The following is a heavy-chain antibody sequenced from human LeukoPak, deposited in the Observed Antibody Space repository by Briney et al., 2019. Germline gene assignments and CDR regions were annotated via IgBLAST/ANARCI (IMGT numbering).Heavy chain of an antibody. CDR2: IYYSGST. V-gene: IGHV4-39*02. D-gene: IGHD5-12*01. Sequence: PSETLSLTCTVSGGSISSSSYYWGWIRQPPGKGLEWIGSIYYSGSTYYNPSLKSRVTISVGMSKNQFSLKLSSVTAADTAVYYCARDPGYSGYAPDYWGQGTLVTVSS. CDR1: GGSISSSSYY. J-gene: IGHJ4*02. CDR3: ARDPGYSGYAPDY.